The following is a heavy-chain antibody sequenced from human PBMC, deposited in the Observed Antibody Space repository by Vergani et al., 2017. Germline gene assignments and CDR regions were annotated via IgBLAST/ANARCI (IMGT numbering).Heavy chain of an antibody. V-gene: IGHV1-2*02. CDR1: GYTFTGYY. D-gene: IGHD2-2*01. CDR3: ARKVDYYYYMDV. CDR2: INPNSGGT. J-gene: IGHJ6*03. Sequence: QVQVVESGGGVVQPGASVKVSCKASGYTFTGYYMHWVRQAPGQGLEWMGWINPNSGGTNYAQKFQGRVTMTRDTSISTAYMELSRLRSEDTAVYYCARKVDYYYYMDVWGKGTTVTVSS.